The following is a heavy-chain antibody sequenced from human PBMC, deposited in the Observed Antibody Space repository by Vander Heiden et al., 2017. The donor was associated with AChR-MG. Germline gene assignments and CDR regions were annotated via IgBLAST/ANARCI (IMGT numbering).Heavy chain of an antibody. J-gene: IGHJ4*02. V-gene: IGHV1-2*02. CDR1: GYMFIAYY. CDR2: INPNSGGT. Sequence: QVQLVQSGAEEKEPGASAKVSCKAPGYMFIAYYMHWVRQAPGQGLEWMGWINPNSGGTNYAQKFQGRVTMTRDTSISTVYMELNRLRSDDTAVYYCARGRGSYCLDWGQGTLVTVSS. D-gene: IGHD1-26*01. CDR3: ARGRGSYCLD.